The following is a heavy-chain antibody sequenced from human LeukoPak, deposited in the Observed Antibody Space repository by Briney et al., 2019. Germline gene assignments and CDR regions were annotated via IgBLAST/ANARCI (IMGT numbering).Heavy chain of an antibody. Sequence: SETLSLTCTVSGGSISSGGYYWSWIRQPAGKGLEWIGHINTSEIYNPSLKSRVTISLDTSKNQFSLKLSSVTAADTAVYFCARGLYYYYYKDVWGKGTTVTVAS. V-gene: IGHV4-61*09. CDR3: ARGLYYYYYKDV. J-gene: IGHJ6*03. CDR1: GGSISSGGYY. CDR2: INTSE.